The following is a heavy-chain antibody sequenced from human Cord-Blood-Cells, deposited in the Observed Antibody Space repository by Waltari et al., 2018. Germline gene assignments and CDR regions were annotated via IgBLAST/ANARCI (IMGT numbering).Heavy chain of an antibody. J-gene: IGHJ6*03. Sequence: QVQLQESGPGLVKPSETLSLTCTVSGGSISSHYWRLIRQPAGKGLDGIGRIYTSGSTNYNPSLKSRVTMSVDTSKNQFSLKLSSVTAADTAVYYCARDSSGWYYYYYYMDVWGKGTTVTVSS. D-gene: IGHD6-19*01. CDR2: IYTSGST. V-gene: IGHV4-4*07. CDR3: ARDSSGWYYYYYYMDV. CDR1: GGSISSHY.